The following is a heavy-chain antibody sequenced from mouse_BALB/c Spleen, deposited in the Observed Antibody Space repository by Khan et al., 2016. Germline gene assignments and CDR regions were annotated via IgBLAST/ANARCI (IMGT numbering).Heavy chain of an antibody. CDR2: IYYSGTI. CDR3: AREVNWDGYVDY. V-gene: IGHV3-5*02. J-gene: IGHJ2*01. CDR1: GISITTGNYR. Sequence: EVQLQESGPGLVKPSQTVSLTCTVTGISITTGNYRWSWIRQFPGNKLEWIGYIYYSGTITYHPSLTSRTTITRDTSTNQFFLEMNSLTAEDTATSYCAREVNWDGYVDYWGQGTTLTVSS. D-gene: IGHD4-1*01.